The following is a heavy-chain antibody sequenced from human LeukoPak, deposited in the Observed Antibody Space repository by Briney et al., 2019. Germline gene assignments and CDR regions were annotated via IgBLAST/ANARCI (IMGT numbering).Heavy chain of an antibody. J-gene: IGHJ4*02. D-gene: IGHD3-22*01. Sequence: GGSLRLSCAASGFTVSTNYMSWVRQAPGKGLEWVSVIYSGGSTYYADSVKGRFTISRDISKNTLYLQMNSLRAEDTAVYYCARDPGAYYYDSSCYYVWGQGTLVTVSS. CDR1: GFTVSTNY. CDR2: IYSGGST. V-gene: IGHV3-66*01. CDR3: ARDPGAYYYDSSCYYV.